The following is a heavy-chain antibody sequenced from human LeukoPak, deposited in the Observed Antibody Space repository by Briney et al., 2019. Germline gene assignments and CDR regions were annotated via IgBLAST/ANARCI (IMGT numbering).Heavy chain of an antibody. CDR2: INSDGYSI. CDR1: GFTFSSYW. Sequence: GGSLRLSCAASGFTFSSYWMHWVRQAPGKRLVWLARINSDGYSISYADSVKGRFTISRDNAKNTVYLQMNSLRAEDTAMYYCARAIAVAGTDSWGQGTLVTVSS. J-gene: IGHJ4*02. D-gene: IGHD6-19*01. V-gene: IGHV3-74*01. CDR3: ARAIAVAGTDS.